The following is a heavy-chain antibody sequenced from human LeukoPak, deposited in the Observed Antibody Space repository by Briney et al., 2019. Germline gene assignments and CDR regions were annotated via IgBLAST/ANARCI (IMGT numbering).Heavy chain of an antibody. CDR1: GGSISSYY. CDR3: ASLPGGAARGDAFDI. Sequence: PSETLSLTCTVSGGSISSYYWSWIRQPPGKGLEWIGYIYYSGSTNYNPSLKSRVTISVDTSKNQFSLKLSSVTAADTAVYYCASLPGGAARGDAFDIWGQGTMVTVSS. J-gene: IGHJ3*02. V-gene: IGHV4-59*01. CDR2: IYYSGST. D-gene: IGHD6-6*01.